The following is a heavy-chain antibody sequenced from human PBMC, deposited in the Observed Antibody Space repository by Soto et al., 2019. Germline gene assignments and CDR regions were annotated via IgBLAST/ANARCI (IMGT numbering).Heavy chain of an antibody. CDR3: ARARYSYGSDY. CDR2: INHSGST. J-gene: IGHJ4*02. D-gene: IGHD5-18*01. CDR1: GGSFSGYY. Sequence: PSLTCAVYGGSFSGYYWSWIRQPPGKGLEWIGEINHSGSTNYNPSLKSRVTISVDTSKNQFSLKLSSVTAADTAVYYCARARYSYGSDYWGQGTLVTASS. V-gene: IGHV4-34*01.